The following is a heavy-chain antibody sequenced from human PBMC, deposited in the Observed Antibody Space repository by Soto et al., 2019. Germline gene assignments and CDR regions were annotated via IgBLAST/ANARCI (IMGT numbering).Heavy chain of an antibody. CDR2: IYWDDDR. Sequence: QITLKESTPTLVKPTQPLTLTCTFSGFSLSTSGVGVCWIRQPPGKALEWLALIYWDDDRRYSPSLKSRLTIPQDTSKNQVVLTMTNIDPVDTATYWCPHSPWSCTKAYFDYWGQGTLVTVSS. V-gene: IGHV2-5*02. J-gene: IGHJ4*02. CDR1: GFSLSTSGVG. CDR3: PHSPWSCTKAYFDY. D-gene: IGHD2-8*02.